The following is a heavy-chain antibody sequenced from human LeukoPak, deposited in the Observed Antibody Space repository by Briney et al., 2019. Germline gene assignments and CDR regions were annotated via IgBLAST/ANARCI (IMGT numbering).Heavy chain of an antibody. Sequence: SETLSLTCAVYGGSFSGYYWSWIRQPPGKGLEWIGEINHSGSTNYNPSLKSRVTISVDTSKNQFSLKLSSVTAADTAVYYCARSRMVADTDYWGQGTLVTVSS. CDR1: GGSFSGYY. CDR2: INHSGST. V-gene: IGHV4-34*01. D-gene: IGHD4/OR15-4a*01. J-gene: IGHJ4*02. CDR3: ARSRMVADTDY.